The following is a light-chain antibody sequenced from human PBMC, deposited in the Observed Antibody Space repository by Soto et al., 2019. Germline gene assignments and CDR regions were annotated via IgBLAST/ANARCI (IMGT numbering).Light chain of an antibody. CDR1: QIISSW. Sequence: DIQMTQSPSTLSASVGDRVTITCRASQIISSWLAWYQQKPGKAPKLLIYKASSLESGVPSRFSGSGSGTEFTLTISSLQPDDFATYYCQQYNSLWTFGQGTKVEIK. CDR3: QQYNSLWT. V-gene: IGKV1-5*03. J-gene: IGKJ1*01. CDR2: KAS.